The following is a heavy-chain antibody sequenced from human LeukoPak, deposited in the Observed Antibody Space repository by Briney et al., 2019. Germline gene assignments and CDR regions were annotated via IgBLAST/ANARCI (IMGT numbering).Heavy chain of an antibody. D-gene: IGHD6-6*01. J-gene: IGHJ6*03. Sequence: ASVKVSCKASGYTFTSYYIHWVRQAPGQGLEWMGIINPSGGSTSNAQKFQGRVTMTRDTSTSTVYMELSSLRSEDTAVYYCARDGVVWQLVSYYYYYYMDVWGKGTTVTVSS. CDR1: GYTFTSYY. CDR3: ARDGVVWQLVSYYYYYYMDV. V-gene: IGHV1-46*01. CDR2: INPSGGST.